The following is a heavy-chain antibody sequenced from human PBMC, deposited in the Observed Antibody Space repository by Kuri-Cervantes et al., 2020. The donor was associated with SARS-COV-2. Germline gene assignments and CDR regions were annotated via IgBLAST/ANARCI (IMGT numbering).Heavy chain of an antibody. V-gene: IGHV4-38-2*02. J-gene: IGHJ6*02. CDR2: IYYSGST. CDR1: GYSISSGYY. D-gene: IGHD1-26*01. Sequence: GSLRLSCTVSGYSISSGYYWGWIRQPPGKGLEWIGSIYYSGSTYYNPSLKSRVTISVDTSKNQFSLKLSSVTAADTAVYYCATVRKWELSSYYYYGMDVWGQGTMVTVAS. CDR3: ATVRKWELSSYYYYGMDV.